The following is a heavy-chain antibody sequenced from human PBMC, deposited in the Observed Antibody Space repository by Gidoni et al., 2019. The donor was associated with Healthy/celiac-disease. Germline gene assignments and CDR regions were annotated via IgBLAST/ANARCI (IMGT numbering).Heavy chain of an antibody. D-gene: IGHD5-12*01. J-gene: IGHJ4*02. CDR2: ISGSGGST. Sequence: EVQLLESGGGLVQPGGSLRLSCAASGFTFSSYAMSWVRQAPGKGLEWVAAISGSGGSTYYADSVKGRFTISRDNSKNTLYLQMNSLRAEDTAVYYCALGGYSGTTDGGFDYWGQGTLVTVSS. CDR1: GFTFSSYA. V-gene: IGHV3-23*01. CDR3: ALGGYSGTTDGGFDY.